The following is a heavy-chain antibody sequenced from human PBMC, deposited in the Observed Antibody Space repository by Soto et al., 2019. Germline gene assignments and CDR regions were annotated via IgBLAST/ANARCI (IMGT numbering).Heavy chain of an antibody. Sequence: GGSLRRSCAASGFTFSSYGMHGVRQAPGKGLEWVAVISYDGSNKYYADSVKGRFTISRDNSKNTLYLQMNSLRAEDTAVYYCAKDYYDSSGYYVYYYYGMDVWGQGTTVTVSS. CDR2: ISYDGSNK. CDR3: AKDYYDSSGYYVYYYYGMDV. V-gene: IGHV3-30*18. CDR1: GFTFSSYG. J-gene: IGHJ6*02. D-gene: IGHD3-22*01.